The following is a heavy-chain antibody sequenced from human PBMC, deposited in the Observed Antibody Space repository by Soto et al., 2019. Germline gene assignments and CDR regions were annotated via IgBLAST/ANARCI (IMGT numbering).Heavy chain of an antibody. CDR1: GFTFSDYA. D-gene: IGHD2-15*01. V-gene: IGHV3-74*01. CDR3: TRDQDTYGQAVFDS. J-gene: IGHJ4*02. CDR2: IKTDGSIT. Sequence: GGSLRLSCAAFGFTFSDYAMTRVRKPPGMGLEWVSGIKTDGSITNYADSVKGRFTNSRDNAKNTLYLHLNSLRPEDTAMYYCTRDQDTYGQAVFDSWGQGTLVTVSS.